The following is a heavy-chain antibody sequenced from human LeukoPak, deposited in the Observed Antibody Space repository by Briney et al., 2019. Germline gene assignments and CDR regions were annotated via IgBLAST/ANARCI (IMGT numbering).Heavy chain of an antibody. V-gene: IGHV1-69*04. CDR1: GGTFSSYA. Sequence: SVKVSCKASGGTFSSYAISWVRQAPGQGLEWMGRIIPILGIANYAQKFQGRVTITADKSTSTAYMELSSLRSEDTAVYYCARYVRANDFDYWGQGTLVTVSS. J-gene: IGHJ4*02. CDR3: ARYVRANDFDY. D-gene: IGHD4/OR15-4a*01. CDR2: IIPILGIA.